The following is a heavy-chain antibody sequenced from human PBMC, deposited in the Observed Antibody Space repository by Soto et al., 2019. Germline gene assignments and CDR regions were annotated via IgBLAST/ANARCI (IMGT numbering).Heavy chain of an antibody. V-gene: IGHV6-1*01. CDR3: AKGDNLGPKTGYAFDP. CDR1: GDSVSSNTAS. CDR2: TYFRSKWYN. J-gene: IGHJ5*02. Sequence: PSQNLSLTCAISGDSVSSNTASWNWIRQSPSRGLEWLGRTYFRSKWYNDYAVSVKSRIIINPDTSNNQFSLQLNSVTPEDTAVYFCAKGDNLGPKTGYAFDPWGQGIMVTVSS. D-gene: IGHD5-12*01.